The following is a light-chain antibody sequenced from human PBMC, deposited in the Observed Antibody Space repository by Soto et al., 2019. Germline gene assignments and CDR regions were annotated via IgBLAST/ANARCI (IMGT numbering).Light chain of an antibody. CDR2: AAS. Sequence: DIQMTQAPSSLSASVGDRVTITCPASQSISSYLNWYQQKPGKAPKLLIYAASSWQSGVPSRFRCSGSGTAFTLTISSLQPEDFETYYCQQSYSSPYTFGQGTKLEIK. V-gene: IGKV1-39*01. CDR1: QSISSY. CDR3: QQSYSSPYT. J-gene: IGKJ2*01.